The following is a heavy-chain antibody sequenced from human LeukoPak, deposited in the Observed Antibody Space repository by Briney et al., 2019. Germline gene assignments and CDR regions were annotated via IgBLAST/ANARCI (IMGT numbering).Heavy chain of an antibody. D-gene: IGHD6-13*01. Sequence: GGSLRLSXAVSGFTFSTYAMNWVRQAPGKGLEWVSSISTSSSYIYYADSVKGRFTISRDNAKNSLYLQMNSLRAEDTAVYYCARSPSGYWDFDYWGQGTLVTVSS. CDR1: GFTFSTYA. CDR2: ISTSSSYI. V-gene: IGHV3-21*06. J-gene: IGHJ4*02. CDR3: ARSPSGYWDFDY.